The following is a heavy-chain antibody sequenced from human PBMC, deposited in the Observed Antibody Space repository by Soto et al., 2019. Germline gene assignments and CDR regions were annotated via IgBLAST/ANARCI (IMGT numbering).Heavy chain of an antibody. D-gene: IGHD3-22*01. Sequence: QLQLQESGSGLVKPSQTLSLTCAVSGGSISSGGYSWSWIRQPPGKGLQWIGYIFHSGSTYYNPSLKCRVTISVDRSKTQFSLKLSSVTDADTAVYYCARGGSYYDSSGYYGYWGQGTLVTVSS. CDR2: IFHSGST. CDR1: GGSISSGGYS. J-gene: IGHJ4*02. V-gene: IGHV4-30-2*01. CDR3: ARGGSYYDSSGYYGY.